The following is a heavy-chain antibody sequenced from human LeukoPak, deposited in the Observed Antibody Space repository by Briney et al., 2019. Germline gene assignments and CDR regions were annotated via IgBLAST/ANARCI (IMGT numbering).Heavy chain of an antibody. J-gene: IGHJ4*02. Sequence: GGSLRLSCAASGFTFSNNAMGWVRQAPGKGLEWMGIIYPGDSDTRYSPSFQGQVTISADKSISTAYLQWSSLKASDTAMYYCARHDRHYDTSFVDYWGQGTLVTVSS. CDR3: ARHDRHYDTSFVDY. CDR2: IYPGDSDT. V-gene: IGHV5-51*01. D-gene: IGHD3-9*01. CDR1: GFTFSNNA.